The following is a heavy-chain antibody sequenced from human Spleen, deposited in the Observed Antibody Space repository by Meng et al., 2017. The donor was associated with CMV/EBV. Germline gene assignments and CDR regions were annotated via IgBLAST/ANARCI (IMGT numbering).Heavy chain of an antibody. V-gene: IGHV4-39*07. J-gene: IGHJ6*02. CDR2: IYYSGST. CDR3: AAWGSWSRSMDV. Sequence: SETLSLTCTVSGGSISSSSYYWGWIRQPPGKGLEWIGSIYYSGSTNYNPSLKSRVTISVDTSKNQFSLKLSSVTAADTAVYYCAAWGSWSRSMDVWGQGTTVTVSS. CDR1: GGSISSSSYY. D-gene: IGHD3-10*01.